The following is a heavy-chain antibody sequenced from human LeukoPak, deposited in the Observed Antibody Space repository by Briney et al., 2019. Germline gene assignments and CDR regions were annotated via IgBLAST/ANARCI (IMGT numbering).Heavy chain of an antibody. J-gene: IGHJ3*02. CDR2: IYYSGST. V-gene: IGHV4-59*01. CDR3: ARVPRLYAFDI. CDR1: GGSISSYY. Sequence: SETLSLTCTVSGGSISSYYWSWIRQPPGKGLEWIGYIYYSGSTNYNPSLKSRVTISVDTSKNQFSPKLSSVTAADTAVYYCARVPRLYAFDIWGQGTMVTVSS.